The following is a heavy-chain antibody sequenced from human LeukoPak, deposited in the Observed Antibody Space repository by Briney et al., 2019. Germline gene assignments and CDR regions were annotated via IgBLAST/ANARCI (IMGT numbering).Heavy chain of an antibody. CDR3: ASGGTKEAFEI. CDR1: GASVSSSDYY. D-gene: IGHD1-26*01. Sequence: SETLSLTCTVSGASVSSSDYYWGWIRQPPGKGLEWIGNIYYGEKTYYNPSLKSRLTMSLDTSKNQFSLRLTSVTAADTAIYFCASGGTKEAFEIWGQETPVTVSS. CDR2: IYYGEKT. J-gene: IGHJ3*02. V-gene: IGHV4-39*07.